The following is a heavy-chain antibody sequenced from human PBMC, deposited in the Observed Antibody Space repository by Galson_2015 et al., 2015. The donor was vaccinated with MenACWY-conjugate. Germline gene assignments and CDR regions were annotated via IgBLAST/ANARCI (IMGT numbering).Heavy chain of an antibody. CDR3: ARDINCSFDS. D-gene: IGHD1-1*01. CDR1: GFTFNNYW. CDR2: IKADGSFS. Sequence: SLRLSCAASGFTFNNYWMHWVRHPPGKGLEWISYIKADGSFSNYADSVKCRFTISTDNANNMVYLQMDGLGDEDADVYFCARDINCSFDSWGQGTLVTVSS. V-gene: IGHV3-74*01. J-gene: IGHJ4*02.